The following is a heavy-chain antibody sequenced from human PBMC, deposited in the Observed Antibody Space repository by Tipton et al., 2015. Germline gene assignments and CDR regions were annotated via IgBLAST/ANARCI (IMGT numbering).Heavy chain of an antibody. CDR1: GGSVSSSSYY. D-gene: IGHD6-6*01. V-gene: IGHV4-39*02. CDR2: VYYSEST. Sequence: TLSLTCTVSGGSVSSSSYYWGWIRQPPGKGLEWIGSVYYSESTYYNPSLKSRVTISVDTSKNHLSLKLSSVTAADTAVYFCARLKQPAFSTARPESWFDLWGQGTLVTVSS. J-gene: IGHJ5*02. CDR3: ARLKQPAFSTARPESWFDL.